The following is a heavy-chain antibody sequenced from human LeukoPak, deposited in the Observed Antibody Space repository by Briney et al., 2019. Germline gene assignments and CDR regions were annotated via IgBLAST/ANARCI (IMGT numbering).Heavy chain of an antibody. V-gene: IGHV4-34*01. CDR3: ARGYWGSGY. D-gene: IGHD7-27*01. Sequence: SETLSLTCAVYGGSFSGYYWSWIRQPPGKGLEWIGEINHSGSTNYNPSLKSRVTISVDTSKNQFSLKLSSVTAADTAVYYCARGYWGSGYWGQGTLVTVSS. CDR2: INHSGST. CDR1: GGSFSGYY. J-gene: IGHJ4*02.